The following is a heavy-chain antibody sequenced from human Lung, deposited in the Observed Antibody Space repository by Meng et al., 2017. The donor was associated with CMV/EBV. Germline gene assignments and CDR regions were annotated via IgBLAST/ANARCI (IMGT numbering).Heavy chain of an antibody. Sequence: QVPCLAPSPAMLTRSVPLALPCGASVDSITNNSGWAWVRQPPVKGLEWIGEIPHRGSSAYKPSLKSRVSMSLDKYKNQFSLKLTSVTAADTALYHCLRRSGVSLWGQGTLVTVSS. D-gene: IGHD2-8*01. V-gene: IGHV4-4*02. CDR3: LRRSGVSL. CDR2: IPHRGSS. J-gene: IGHJ1*01. CDR1: VDSITNNSG.